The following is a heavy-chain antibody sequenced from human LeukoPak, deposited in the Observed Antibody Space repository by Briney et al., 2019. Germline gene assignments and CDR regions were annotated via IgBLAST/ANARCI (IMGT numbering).Heavy chain of an antibody. CDR3: ARDFRSGTDPYYYYGMDV. V-gene: IGHV4-34*01. Sequence: SETLSLTCAVYGGSFSGYYWSWIRQPPGKGLEWIGEINHSGSTNYNPSLKSRVTISVDTSKNQFSLKLSSVTAADTAVYYCARDFRSGTDPYYYYGMDVWGQGTTVTVSS. CDR2: INHSGST. CDR1: GGSFSGYY. J-gene: IGHJ6*02. D-gene: IGHD2-15*01.